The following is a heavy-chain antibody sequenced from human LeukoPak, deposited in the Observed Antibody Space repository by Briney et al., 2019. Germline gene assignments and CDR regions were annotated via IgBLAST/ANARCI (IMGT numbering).Heavy chain of an antibody. Sequence: LGESLKISCKGSGYSFTSYWIGWVRQMPGKGLEWMGIIYPGDSDTRYSPSFQGQATISADKSISTAYLQWSSLKASDTAMYYCARSMVTGYSGYDGNFDYWGQGTLVTVSS. CDR1: GYSFTSYW. D-gene: IGHD5-12*01. CDR3: ARSMVTGYSGYDGNFDY. V-gene: IGHV5-51*01. J-gene: IGHJ4*02. CDR2: IYPGDSDT.